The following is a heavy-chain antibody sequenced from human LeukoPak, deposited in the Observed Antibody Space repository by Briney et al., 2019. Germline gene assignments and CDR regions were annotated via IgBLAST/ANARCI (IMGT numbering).Heavy chain of an antibody. J-gene: IGHJ4*02. Sequence: PGGFLRPSCAAAGFTFSSHWMHWVRQAPGKGVGWVSRINSDETSTPYADSVQGRFTISTDNAKNTLYLQMNSLRVEDTAVFHCAREGTYSNGPDYWGQGTLVTVSS. V-gene: IGHV3-74*01. CDR3: AREGTYSNGPDY. CDR2: INSDETST. D-gene: IGHD3-22*01. CDR1: GFTFSSHW.